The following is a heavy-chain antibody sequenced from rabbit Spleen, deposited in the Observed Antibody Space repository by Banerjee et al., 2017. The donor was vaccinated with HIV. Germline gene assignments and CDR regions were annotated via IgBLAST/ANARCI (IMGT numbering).Heavy chain of an antibody. CDR3: ARDFDF. Sequence: QEQLKESGGGLVQPGGSLKLSCKASEFGFSSYYMNWVRQAPGKGLEWIGTIFAGSTGTIDYASWAKGRFTISKTSSTTVTLQMTSLTAADTATYFCARDFDFWGPGTLVTVS. CDR2: IFAGSTGTI. V-gene: IGHV1S45*01. J-gene: IGHJ4*01. CDR1: EFGFSSYYM.